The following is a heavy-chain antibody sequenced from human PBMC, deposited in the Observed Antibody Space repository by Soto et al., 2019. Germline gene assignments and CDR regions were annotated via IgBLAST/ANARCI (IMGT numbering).Heavy chain of an antibody. Sequence: GGSLRLSCAVSGFTFSTYAMHWVRQAPGRGLEWVAVISYDGSNTYYADSVKGRFTISRDNMLYLQMNSLRAEDTAVYYCARDQGRSITCQLDYWGQGTLVTVSS. D-gene: IGHD2-2*01. CDR1: GFTFSTYA. CDR3: ARDQGRSITCQLDY. CDR2: ISYDGSNT. V-gene: IGHV3-30-3*01. J-gene: IGHJ4*02.